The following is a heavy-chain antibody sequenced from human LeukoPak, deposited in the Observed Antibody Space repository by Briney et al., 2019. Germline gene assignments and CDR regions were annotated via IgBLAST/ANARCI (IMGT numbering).Heavy chain of an antibody. CDR1: GSSISNYY. J-gene: IGHJ4*02. V-gene: IGHV4-59*01. CDR3: AREPLGDYGGNSGFDY. Sequence: PSETLSLTCTVSGSSISNYYWNWIRQPPGKGLEWIGYIYYSGGTNYNPSLKSRVTISIDTSKNQFPLKLSSVTAADTAVYYCAREPLGDYGGNSGFDYWGQGSLVTVSS. D-gene: IGHD4-23*01. CDR2: IYYSGGT.